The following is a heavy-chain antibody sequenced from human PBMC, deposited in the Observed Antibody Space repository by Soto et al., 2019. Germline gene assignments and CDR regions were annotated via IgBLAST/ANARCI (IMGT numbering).Heavy chain of an antibody. CDR3: ARDITLYDSSGWTDDY. CDR1: GGTFSSYA. D-gene: IGHD6-19*01. V-gene: IGHV1-69*13. Sequence: ASVKVSCKASGGTFSSYAISWVRQAPGQGLEWMGGIIPIFGTANYAQKFQGRVTITADESTSTAYMELSSLRSEDTAVYYCARDITLYDSSGWTDDYWGQGTLVTVSS. CDR2: IIPIFGTA. J-gene: IGHJ4*02.